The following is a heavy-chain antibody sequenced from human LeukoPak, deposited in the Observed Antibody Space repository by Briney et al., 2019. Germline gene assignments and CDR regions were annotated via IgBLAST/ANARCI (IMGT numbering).Heavy chain of an antibody. CDR1: GYTFTSYG. V-gene: IGHV1-18*01. CDR2: ISAYNGNT. Sequence: ASVKVSCKASGYTFTSYGISWVRQAPGQGLEWMGWISAYNGNTNYAQKLQGRVTMTTDTSTSTAYMELRSLRSDDTAVYYCARGDLRYFDWLSAFDYWGQGTLVTVSS. CDR3: ARGDLRYFDWLSAFDY. D-gene: IGHD3-9*01. J-gene: IGHJ4*02.